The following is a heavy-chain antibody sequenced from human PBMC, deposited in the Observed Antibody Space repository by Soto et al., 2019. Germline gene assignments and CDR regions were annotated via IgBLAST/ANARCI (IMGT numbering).Heavy chain of an antibody. Sequence: QVQLVQSGAEVKKPGSSVKVSCKASGGTFSSYAISWVRQAPGQGLEWMGGIIPIFGTANYAQKFQGRVTITADESTSTAYMELSSLRSEDTAVYYCARDQGIVLMVYAMESMDVWGQGTTVTVSS. CDR1: GGTFSSYA. D-gene: IGHD2-8*01. CDR3: ARDQGIVLMVYAMESMDV. V-gene: IGHV1-69*01. J-gene: IGHJ6*02. CDR2: IIPIFGTA.